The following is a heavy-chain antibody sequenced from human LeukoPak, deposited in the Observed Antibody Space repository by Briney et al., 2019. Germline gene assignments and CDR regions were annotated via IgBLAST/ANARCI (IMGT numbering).Heavy chain of an antibody. CDR3: AKGGARLHSYYFDY. V-gene: IGHV3-30*02. J-gene: IGHJ4*02. Sequence: GGSLRLSCAAFGFTFSSYDMYWVRQAPGKGLDWVAFVRYDGSQKYYADSVKGRFTLSRDNSKNTLYLQMNSLRAEDTAVFYCAKGGARLHSYYFDYWGQGTLVTVSS. CDR1: GFTFSSYD. CDR2: VRYDGSQK. D-gene: IGHD1-26*01.